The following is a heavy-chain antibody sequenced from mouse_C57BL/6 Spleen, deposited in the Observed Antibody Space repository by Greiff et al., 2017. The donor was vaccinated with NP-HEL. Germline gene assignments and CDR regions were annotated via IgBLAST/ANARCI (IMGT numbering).Heavy chain of an antibody. CDR2: IHPNSGST. CDR3: ARYYGSSHWYFDV. D-gene: IGHD1-1*01. J-gene: IGHJ1*03. V-gene: IGHV1-64*01. CDR1: GYTFTSYW. Sequence: VQLQQSGAELVKPGASVKLSCKASGYTFTSYWMHWVKQRPGQGLEWIGMIHPNSGSTNYNEKFKSKATLTVDKSSSTAYMQLSSLTSEDSAVYYCARYYGSSHWYFDVWGTGTTVTVSS.